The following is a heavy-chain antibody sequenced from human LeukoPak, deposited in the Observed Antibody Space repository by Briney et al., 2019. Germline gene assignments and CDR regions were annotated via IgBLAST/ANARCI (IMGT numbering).Heavy chain of an antibody. CDR3: ARGTGEGYTYGRYYFDY. CDR2: INPKSGAT. J-gene: IGHJ4*02. Sequence: GASVKVSCKASGYIFSGYYINWVRQAPGQGLEWMGWINPKSGATKYAQNFQGRVTMTRDTSISTAYVELSRLRSDDTAVYCARGTGEGYTYGRYYFDYWGQGTLVTVSS. V-gene: IGHV1-2*02. CDR1: GYIFSGYY. D-gene: IGHD5-18*01.